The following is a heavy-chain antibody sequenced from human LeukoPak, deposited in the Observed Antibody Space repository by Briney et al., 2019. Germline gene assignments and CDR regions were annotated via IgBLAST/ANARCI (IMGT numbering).Heavy chain of an antibody. CDR2: IRNKFYNYAT. J-gene: IGHJ5*02. CDR3: TSLKVDEGEFMSWFDP. Sequence: GGSLRLSCAASGFAISGSAMHWVRQTPGKGLEWIGRIRNKFYNYATAYSASVKGRFTISRDDSKNTAYLQMNSLKNEDTALYYCTSLKVDEGEFMSWFDPWGQGTLVTVSS. D-gene: IGHD3-16*01. CDR1: GFAISGSA. V-gene: IGHV3-73*01.